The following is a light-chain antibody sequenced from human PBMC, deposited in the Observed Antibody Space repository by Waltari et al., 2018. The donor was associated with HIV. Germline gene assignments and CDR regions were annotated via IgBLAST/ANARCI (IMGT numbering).Light chain of an antibody. CDR2: GAS. CDR3: QHFDTSLPKYT. CDR1: QSVSSSY. V-gene: IGKV3-20*01. J-gene: IGKJ2*01. Sequence: ELTQSPGPLSLSPGERSPRSCRASQSVSSSYLAGYQQRPGQAPRLLLYGASSRAAGIPDRFTGSGSGTDFTLTISRLEPEDFAVYYCQHFDTSLPKYTFGQGTKLEIK.